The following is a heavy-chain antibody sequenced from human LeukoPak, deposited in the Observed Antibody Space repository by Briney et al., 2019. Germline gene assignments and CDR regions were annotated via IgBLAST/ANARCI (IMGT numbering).Heavy chain of an antibody. CDR3: ARSVVPAAMIH. Sequence: PGGSLRLSCAASGFTVSSNYMSWVRQAPGKRLEWVSVIYSGGSTYYADSVKGRFTISRDNSKNTLYLQMNSLRAEDTAVYYCARSVVPAAMIHWGQGTLVTVSS. V-gene: IGHV3-53*01. CDR2: IYSGGST. CDR1: GFTVSSNY. J-gene: IGHJ4*02. D-gene: IGHD2-2*01.